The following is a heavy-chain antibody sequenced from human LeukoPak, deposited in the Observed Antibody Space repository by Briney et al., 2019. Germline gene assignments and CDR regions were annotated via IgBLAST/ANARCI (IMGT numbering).Heavy chain of an antibody. Sequence: DTLSLARSMSGDSMNYYYWSWPRHSPGKGPESVGYIHYTTTTTHNPSLESRVNISVHTSKSQVSLKLTSVTAADTAMYYCARHSGGHSGYDEDYYYYYGIDVWGQGRTVTAPS. CDR1: GDSMNYYY. V-gene: IGHV4-59*08. D-gene: IGHD5-12*01. J-gene: IGHJ6*02. CDR3: ARHSGGHSGYDEDYYYYYGIDV. CDR2: IHYTTTT.